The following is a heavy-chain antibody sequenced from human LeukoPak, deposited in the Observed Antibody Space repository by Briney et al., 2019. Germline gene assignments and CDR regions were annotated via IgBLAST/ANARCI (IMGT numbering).Heavy chain of an antibody. CDR3: ARDQLGGDPDDYYYYYMDV. J-gene: IGHJ6*03. Sequence: GGSLRLSCTTSGFFFGAYAMSWFRQAPGKGLEWVGFIRSKTYGGAIEYAASVKGRFTIPRDDSKGIAYLQMNSLKTEDTAVYYCARDQLGGDPDDYYYYYMDVWGKGTTVTVSS. CDR1: GFFFGAYA. CDR2: IRSKTYGGAI. D-gene: IGHD4-17*01. V-gene: IGHV3-49*03.